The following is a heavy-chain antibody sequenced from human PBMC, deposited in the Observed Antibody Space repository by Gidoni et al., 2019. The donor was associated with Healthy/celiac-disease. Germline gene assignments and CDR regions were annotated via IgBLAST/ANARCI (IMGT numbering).Heavy chain of an antibody. J-gene: IGHJ3*02. CDR2: ISWNSGSI. CDR3: AKDIRFLEWFDPAFDI. V-gene: IGHV3-9*01. Sequence: EVQLVESGGGLVQPGRSLRLSGAASGFTFDDYAMHWVRQAPGKGLEWVSGISWNSGSIGYADSVKGRFTISRDNAKNSLYLQMNSLRAEDTALYYCAKDIRFLEWFDPAFDIWGQGTMVTVSS. D-gene: IGHD3-3*01. CDR1: GFTFDDYA.